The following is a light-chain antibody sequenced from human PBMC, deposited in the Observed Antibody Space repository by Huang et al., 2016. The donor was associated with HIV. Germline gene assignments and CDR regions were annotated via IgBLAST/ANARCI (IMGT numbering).Light chain of an antibody. J-gene: IGKJ2*01. V-gene: IGKV2-28*01. Sequence: DIVMTQSPLSLPVTPGEPASISCRSSQSLLHRNGNNHLDWYLQRPGQSPQLLIDLGSNRASGVPDRFSGSGSGTYFTLKISRVAAEDVGVYYCMQALQTPYTFGQGTKLEIK. CDR1: QSLLHRNGNNH. CDR2: LGS. CDR3: MQALQTPYT.